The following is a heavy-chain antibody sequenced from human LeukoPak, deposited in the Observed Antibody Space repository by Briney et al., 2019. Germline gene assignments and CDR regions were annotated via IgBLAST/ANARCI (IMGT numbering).Heavy chain of an antibody. V-gene: IGHV3-74*01. CDR1: GFTFSSYW. CDR2: INSDGSST. J-gene: IGHJ4*02. D-gene: IGHD5-18*01. Sequence: GGSLRLSCAASGFTFSSYWIHWVRQAPGTGLVWVSRINSDGSSTSYADSVKGRFTISRDNAKNTLYLQMNSLRAEDTAVYYCARGDSDGSDYWGQGTLVTVSS. CDR3: ARGDSDGSDY.